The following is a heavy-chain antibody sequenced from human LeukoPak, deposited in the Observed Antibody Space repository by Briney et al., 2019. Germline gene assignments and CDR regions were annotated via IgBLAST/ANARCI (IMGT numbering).Heavy chain of an antibody. CDR1: GGTFSSYA. D-gene: IGHD5-18*01. J-gene: IGHJ4*02. CDR3: ASPPEVDTAMAGGFDY. Sequence: ASVKVSCKASGGTFSSYAISWVRQGPGQGLEWMGGIIPIFGTANYAQKFQGRVTITTDESTSTAYMELSSLRSEDTAVYYCASPPEVDTAMAGGFDYWGQGTLVTVSS. CDR2: IIPIFGTA. V-gene: IGHV1-69*05.